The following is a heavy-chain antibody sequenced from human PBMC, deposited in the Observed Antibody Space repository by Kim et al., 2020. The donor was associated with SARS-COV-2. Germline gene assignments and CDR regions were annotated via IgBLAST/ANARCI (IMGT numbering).Heavy chain of an antibody. CDR1: GGSISSSSYY. CDR2: IYYSGST. V-gene: IGHV4-39*01. J-gene: IGHJ4*02. D-gene: IGHD3-9*01. Sequence: SETLSLTCTVSGGSISSSSYYWGWIRQPPGKGLEWIGSIYYSGSTYYNPSLKSRVTISVDTSKSQFSLKLSSVTAADTAVYYCARHFWRGSGIVDILTGYFFDYWGQGTLVTVSS. CDR3: ARHFWRGSGIVDILTGYFFDY.